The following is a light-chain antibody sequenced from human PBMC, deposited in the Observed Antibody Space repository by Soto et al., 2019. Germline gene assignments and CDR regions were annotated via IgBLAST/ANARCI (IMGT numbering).Light chain of an antibody. J-gene: IGKJ1*01. V-gene: IGKV3-11*01. CDR2: DAS. CDR1: QSVSSY. CDR3: QQRSNWPRWT. Sequence: EIVLTQSPATLSLSPGERATLSCRASQSVSSYLAWYQQKPGQAPRLLIYDASNRATGIPARFSGIGSGTDFTLTSSSLEPEDFAVYYCQQRSNWPRWTFGQGTKVETK.